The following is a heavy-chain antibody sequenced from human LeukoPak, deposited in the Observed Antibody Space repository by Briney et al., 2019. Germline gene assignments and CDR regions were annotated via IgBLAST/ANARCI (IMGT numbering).Heavy chain of an antibody. D-gene: IGHD3-3*01. CDR3: AKDQTIFGVVQDQYFDY. V-gene: IGHV3-23*01. J-gene: IGHJ4*02. Sequence: GRSLRLSCAASGFTFSSYAMSWVRQAPGKGLEWVSAISGSGGSTYYADSVKGRFTISRDNSKNPLYLQMNSLRAEDTAVYYCAKDQTIFGVVQDQYFDYWGQGTLVTVSS. CDR2: ISGSGGST. CDR1: GFTFSSYA.